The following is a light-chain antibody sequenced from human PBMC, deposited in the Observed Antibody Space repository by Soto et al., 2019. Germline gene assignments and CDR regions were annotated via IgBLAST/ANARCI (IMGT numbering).Light chain of an antibody. CDR2: EVS. CDR1: SSDVGGYNY. CDR3: SSYTSTSTRV. V-gene: IGLV2-14*01. J-gene: IGLJ1*01. Sequence: QSVLAQPASMSGSPGQSITISCTGTSSDVGGYNYVSWYQQHPGKAPKLMIYEVSNRPSGVSNRFSGSKSGNTASLTISGLQAEDEAEYYCSSYTSTSTRVFGTGTKVTVL.